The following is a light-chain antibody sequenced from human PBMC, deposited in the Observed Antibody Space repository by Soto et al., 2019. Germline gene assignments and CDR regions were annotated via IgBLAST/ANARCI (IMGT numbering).Light chain of an antibody. J-gene: IGLJ3*02. CDR3: GTWDNSLGAWE. Sequence: QSVLTQPPSVSAAPGQKVTISCSGSTSNIGRNYVSWYQQFPGTAPKLLIFESNKRPSGIPDRFSGSKSGTSATLGITGLQTGDEADYYCGTWDNSLGAWEFGGGTKVTVL. CDR1: TSNIGRNY. V-gene: IGLV1-51*02. CDR2: ESN.